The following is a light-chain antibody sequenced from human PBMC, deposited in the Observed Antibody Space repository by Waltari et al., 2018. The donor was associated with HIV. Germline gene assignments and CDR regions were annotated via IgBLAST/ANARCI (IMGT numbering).Light chain of an antibody. V-gene: IGKV3-20*01. J-gene: IGKJ1*01. CDR1: QSVSSSY. Sequence: VLTQSPGTLSLSPGERATLSCRASQSVSSSYLAWYQQKPGQAPRLLIYGASSRATGIPDRFSGSGSGTDFTLTISRLEPEDFAVDYCQQYGGTFGQGTKLEI. CDR2: GAS. CDR3: QQYGGT.